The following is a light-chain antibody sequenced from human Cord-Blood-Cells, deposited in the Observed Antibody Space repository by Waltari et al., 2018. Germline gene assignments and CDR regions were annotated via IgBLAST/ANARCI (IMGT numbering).Light chain of an antibody. V-gene: IGLV2-23*01. CDR2: DGS. J-gene: IGLJ3*02. Sequence: QSALTQPASVSGSPGQSITISCTGTSSDVGSYNLVSWYQQHPGKAPKLMIYDGSKRPSGVSNRFSGSKYGNASSLTISGLQAEDEADYYCCSYAGSSTWVFGGGTKLTVL. CDR1: SSDVGSYNL. CDR3: CSYAGSSTWV.